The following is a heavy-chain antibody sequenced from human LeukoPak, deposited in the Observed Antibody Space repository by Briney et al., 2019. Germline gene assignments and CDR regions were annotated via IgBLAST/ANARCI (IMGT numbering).Heavy chain of an antibody. CDR1: GGSISSSSYY. D-gene: IGHD6-13*01. CDR3: ARHGQQLNWFDP. CDR2: IYYSGST. Sequence: PSETLSLTCTVSGGSISSSSYYWGWIRQPPGKGLEWIGTIYYSGSTYYNPSLKSRVTISVDTSKNQFSLKLTSVTAAVTAVYYCARHGQQLNWFDPWGQGTLVTVSS. J-gene: IGHJ5*02. V-gene: IGHV4-39*01.